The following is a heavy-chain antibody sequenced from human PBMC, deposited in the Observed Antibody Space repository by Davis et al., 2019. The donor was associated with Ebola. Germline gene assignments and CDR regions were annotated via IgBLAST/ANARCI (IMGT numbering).Heavy chain of an antibody. V-gene: IGHV3-23*01. J-gene: IGHJ4*02. Sequence: GESLKISCAASGFSFSSYAMSWVRQAPGKGLEWVSGTSGGGGNTYYADSVKGRFTISRDNSKNTLYLQMNSLRAEDTAVYYCARDFGGGTFGRYFDYWGQGTLVTVSS. CDR2: TSGGGGNT. CDR1: GFSFSSYA. CDR3: ARDFGGGTFGRYFDY. D-gene: IGHD3-10*01.